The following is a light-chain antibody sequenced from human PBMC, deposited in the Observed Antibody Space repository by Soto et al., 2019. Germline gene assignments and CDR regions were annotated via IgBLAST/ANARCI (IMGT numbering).Light chain of an antibody. CDR3: QHYNSDPVT. J-gene: IGKJ4*01. CDR2: DSF. CDR1: QTIVSW. Sequence: DIQMTKSPSTLSASVGDRVTITCRASQTIVSWLAWYQQKPGNAPKLLISDSFSLESGVTSRFSGSGSGTGFTLAINSLQTDDVAPYDCQHYNSDPVTFGGGTKVEIK. V-gene: IGKV1-5*01.